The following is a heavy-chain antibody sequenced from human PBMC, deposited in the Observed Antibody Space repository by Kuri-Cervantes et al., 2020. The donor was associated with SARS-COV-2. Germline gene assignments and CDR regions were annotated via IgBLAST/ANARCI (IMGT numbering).Heavy chain of an antibody. Sequence: GGSLRLSCKGSGYSFTSYWIGWVRQMPGKGLEWMGIIYPGDSDTRYSPSFQGQVTISADKSISTAYLQWRSLKASDTAIYYCARHSNGWSSYFDYWGQGTLVTVSS. J-gene: IGHJ4*02. V-gene: IGHV5-51*01. CDR2: IYPGDSDT. CDR1: GYSFTSYW. CDR3: ARHSNGWSSYFDY. D-gene: IGHD6-19*01.